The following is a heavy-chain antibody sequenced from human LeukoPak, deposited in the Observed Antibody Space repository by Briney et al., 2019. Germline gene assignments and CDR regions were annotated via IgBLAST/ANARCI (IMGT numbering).Heavy chain of an antibody. CDR3: AREFRQTYSSGWSLDY. J-gene: IGHJ4*02. V-gene: IGHV3-53*01. Sequence: PGGSLRLSCTVSGFTVSNNYMSWVRQAPGKGLEWVSVIYGGRNNTVYPDSVKGRFTLSRDNSRNTIYLQIDSLRAEDTATYYCAREFRQTYSSGWSLDYWGQGPLVTVSS. CDR2: IYGGRNNT. D-gene: IGHD6-19*01. CDR1: GFTVSNNY.